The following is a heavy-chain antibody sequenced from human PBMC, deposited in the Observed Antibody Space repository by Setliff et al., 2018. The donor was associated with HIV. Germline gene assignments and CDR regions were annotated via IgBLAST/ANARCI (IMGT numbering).Heavy chain of an antibody. D-gene: IGHD2-21*02. CDR3: ARQGNIVVVTSFDY. V-gene: IGHV4-39*07. J-gene: IGHJ4*02. CDR1: GGSISTSNYY. Sequence: SETLSLTCTVSGGSISTSNYYWGWVRQPPGKGLEWVGNVDYTGSTYYNPSLKSRVTISVDTSKNQFSPRLNSVTAADTAVYYCARQGNIVVVTSFDYWGQGTLVTVSS. CDR2: VDYTGST.